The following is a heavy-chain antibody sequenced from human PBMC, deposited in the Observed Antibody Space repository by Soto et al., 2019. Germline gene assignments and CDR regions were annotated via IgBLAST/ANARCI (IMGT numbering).Heavy chain of an antibody. CDR1: GFTFSSYL. Sequence: PGGSLRLSCAASGFTFSSYLMSWVRQSPGKGLEWVANIEHDGGEKYYVDSVKGRFTISRDNAKNSLYLQMNSLRAEDTAVYYCVRRGGWSYYLDNWGQGTLVTVSS. CDR2: IEHDGGEK. J-gene: IGHJ4*02. CDR3: VRRGGWSYYLDN. D-gene: IGHD6-19*01. V-gene: IGHV3-7*01.